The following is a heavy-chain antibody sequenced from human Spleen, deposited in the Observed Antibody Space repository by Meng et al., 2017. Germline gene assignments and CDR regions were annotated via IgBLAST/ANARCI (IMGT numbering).Heavy chain of an antibody. Sequence: GGSLRLSCAASGFTFSSYAMSWVRQAPGKGLEWVSAISGSGGSTYYADSVKGRFTISRDNSKNTLYLQMNSLRAEDTAVYYCAKSIMITFGGVIEESYYFDYWGQGTLVTVSS. V-gene: IGHV3-23*01. CDR2: ISGSGGST. CDR1: GFTFSSYA. D-gene: IGHD3-16*02. CDR3: AKSIMITFGGVIEESYYFDY. J-gene: IGHJ4*02.